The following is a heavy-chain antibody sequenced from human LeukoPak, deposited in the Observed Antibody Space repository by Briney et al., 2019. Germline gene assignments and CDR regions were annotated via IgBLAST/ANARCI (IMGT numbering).Heavy chain of an antibody. CDR3: AKDIMASGYYFDY. D-gene: IGHD2-8*01. J-gene: IGHJ4*02. V-gene: IGHV3-9*01. CDR2: ISWNSGSI. Sequence: PGGSLRLSCAASGFTFDDYAMHWVRQAPGKGPEWVSGISWNSGSIGYADSVKGRFTISRDNAKNSLYLQMNSLRAEDTALYYCAKDIMASGYYFDYWGQGTLVTVSS. CDR1: GFTFDDYA.